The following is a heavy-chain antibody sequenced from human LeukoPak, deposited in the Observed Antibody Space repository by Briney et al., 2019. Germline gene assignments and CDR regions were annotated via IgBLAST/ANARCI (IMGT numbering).Heavy chain of an antibody. D-gene: IGHD2-15*01. CDR3: ARDPLFCSGGSCYRYNWFDP. V-gene: IGHV3-30*04. J-gene: IGHJ5*02. CDR2: ISYDGSNK. Sequence: GGSLRLSCAASRFTFRSYAMHWVRQAPGKGLEWVAVISYDGSNKYYADSVKGRFTISRDNSKNTLYLQMNSLRAEDTALYYCARDPLFCSGGSCYRYNWFDPWGQGTLVTVSS. CDR1: RFTFRSYA.